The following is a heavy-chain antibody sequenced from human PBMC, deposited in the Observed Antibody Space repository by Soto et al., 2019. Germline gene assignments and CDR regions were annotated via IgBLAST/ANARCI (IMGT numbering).Heavy chain of an antibody. D-gene: IGHD5-12*01. Sequence: QVQLQESGPGLVKPSETLSLTCTVSGGSVSSGSYYWSWIRQPPGKGLEWIGYIYYSGSTNYNPSLKSRVTISVDTSKNQFSLKLSSVTAADTAVYYWARVSRDGYNHDYWGQGTLVTVSS. CDR3: ARVSRDGYNHDY. CDR1: GGSVSSGSYY. V-gene: IGHV4-61*01. J-gene: IGHJ4*02. CDR2: IYYSGST.